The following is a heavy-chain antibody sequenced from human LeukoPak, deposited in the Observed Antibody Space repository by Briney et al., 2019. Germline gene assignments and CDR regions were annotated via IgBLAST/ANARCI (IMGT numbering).Heavy chain of an antibody. CDR2: ISASGGTT. V-gene: IGHV3-23*01. Sequence: PGGSLRLSCAASGFTFNNYAMSWVRQAPGKGLEWVSAISASGGTTYYADSVKGRFTISRDNSENTLFLQMNSLRAEDTAVYYCAKKGPLVTSDAFDIWGQGTMVTVSS. CDR3: AKKGPLVTSDAFDI. CDR1: GFTFNNYA. D-gene: IGHD2-21*02. J-gene: IGHJ3*02.